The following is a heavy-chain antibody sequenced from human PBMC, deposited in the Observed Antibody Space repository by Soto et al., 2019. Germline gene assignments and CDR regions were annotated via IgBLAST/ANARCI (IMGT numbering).Heavy chain of an antibody. Sequence: SETLSLTCIVSGESISSSSYYWGWIRQPPGKGLEWIGSIYYSGRTYYNPSFKSRVTISIDKSKNQFSLKHSSVTATDTAVYYCARQRTTVVTQAYFDHWGQGALVTVSS. D-gene: IGHD2-21*02. J-gene: IGHJ4*02. CDR2: IYYSGRT. V-gene: IGHV4-39*01. CDR1: GESISSSSYY. CDR3: ARQRTTVVTQAYFDH.